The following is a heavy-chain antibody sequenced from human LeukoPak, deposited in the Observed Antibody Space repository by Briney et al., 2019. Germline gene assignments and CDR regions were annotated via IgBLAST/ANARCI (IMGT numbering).Heavy chain of an antibody. V-gene: IGHV3-9*01. CDR3: LGYCSRTSCLDAFDI. CDR2: ISWNSGSI. CDR1: GFTFDDYA. Sequence: HSGGSLRLSCAASGFTFDDYAMHWVRQAPGKGLEWVSGISWNSGSIGYADSVKGRFTISRDNAKNSLYLQMNSLRAEDTAVYYSLGYCSRTSCLDAFDIWGQGTMVTVSS. D-gene: IGHD2-2*01. J-gene: IGHJ3*02.